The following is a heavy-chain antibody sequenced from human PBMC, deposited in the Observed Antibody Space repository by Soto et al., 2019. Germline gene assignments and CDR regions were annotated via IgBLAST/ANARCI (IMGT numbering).Heavy chain of an antibody. V-gene: IGHV3-23*01. CDR2: ISGSGGNT. D-gene: IGHD3-10*01. CDR1: GFTFKSFA. CDR3: ARHGVGVSLSRGVITTPTSYYYYAMDV. J-gene: IGHJ6*02. Sequence: EVQLLQSGGGLVQPGGSLRLSCAASGFTFKSFAMSWVRQAPGKGLEWVSGISGSGGNTYYADSVKGRFTISRDSSMNMLFVQMTSPRAEDTAVYYCARHGVGVSLSRGVITTPTSYYYYAMDVWGQGTTVPVSS.